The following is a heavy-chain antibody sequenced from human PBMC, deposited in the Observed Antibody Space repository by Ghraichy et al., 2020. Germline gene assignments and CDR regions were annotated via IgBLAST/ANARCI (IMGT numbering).Heavy chain of an antibody. D-gene: IGHD6-6*01. CDR2: IYYSGST. CDR3: ARRGGSSEDY. Sequence: ESLNISCTVSGGSISFSYWSWIRQPPGKGLEWIGYIYYSGSTSYNPSFKSRVTISVDTSKNQFSLKLSSVTAADTAVYYCARRGGSSEDYWGQGTLVTVSS. V-gene: IGHV4-59*08. CDR1: GGSISFSY. J-gene: IGHJ4*02.